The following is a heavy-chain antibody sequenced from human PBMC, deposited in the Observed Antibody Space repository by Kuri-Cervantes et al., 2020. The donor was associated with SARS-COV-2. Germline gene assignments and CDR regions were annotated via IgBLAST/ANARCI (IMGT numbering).Heavy chain of an antibody. CDR2: ISYDGSNT. CDR3: ARDRAYSSSWRRTNWFDP. V-gene: IGHV3-30-3*01. D-gene: IGHD6-13*01. Sequence: GGSLRLSCAASGFTFSSYAIHWVRQAPGKGLEWVAIISYDGSNTYYADSVKGRFTISRDNSKNTLYLQMNSLRAEDTAVYYCARDRAYSSSWRRTNWFDPWGQGTLVTVSS. J-gene: IGHJ5*02. CDR1: GFTFSSYA.